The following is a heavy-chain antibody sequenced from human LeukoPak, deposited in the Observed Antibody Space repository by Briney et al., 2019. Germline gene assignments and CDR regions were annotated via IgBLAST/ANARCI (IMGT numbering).Heavy chain of an antibody. CDR3: ARDRYGDGFAHLDY. Sequence: ASVKVSCKASGYAFTSYAIHWVRQAPGQGLEWMGWITPGGGTNYPQKFQGRVAISWDTSITTAYMDLSRLTSDDTAVYYCARDRYGDGFAHLDYWGQGALVTVSS. V-gene: IGHV1-2*02. CDR1: GYAFTSYA. D-gene: IGHD5-24*01. J-gene: IGHJ4*02. CDR2: ITPGGGT.